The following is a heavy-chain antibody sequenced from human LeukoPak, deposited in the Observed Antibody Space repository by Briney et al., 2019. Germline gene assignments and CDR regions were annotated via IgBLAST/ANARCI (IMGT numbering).Heavy chain of an antibody. D-gene: IGHD3-3*01. Sequence: PGGSLRLSCAASGFTFSSYAMHWVRQAPGKGLEWVAVISYDGSNKYYADSVKGRFTISRDSSKNTLYLQMNSLRTEDTAVYYCAREGYDFWSGYPAPPDCWGQGTLVTVSS. V-gene: IGHV3-30-3*01. CDR1: GFTFSSYA. CDR3: AREGYDFWSGYPAPPDC. J-gene: IGHJ4*02. CDR2: ISYDGSNK.